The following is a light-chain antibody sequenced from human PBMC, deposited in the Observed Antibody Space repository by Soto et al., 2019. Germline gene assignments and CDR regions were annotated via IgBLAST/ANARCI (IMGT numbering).Light chain of an antibody. CDR1: QSVSSN. Sequence: EIVMTQSPATLSVSPGERATLSCRASQSVSSNLAWYQQKPGQAPRLLIYGASTRATGIPARFSGSGSGTEFTLTISSLQSKDFAVYYCQQYNNWRVTFGQGTRLEIK. CDR3: QQYNNWRVT. CDR2: GAS. V-gene: IGKV3-15*01. J-gene: IGKJ5*01.